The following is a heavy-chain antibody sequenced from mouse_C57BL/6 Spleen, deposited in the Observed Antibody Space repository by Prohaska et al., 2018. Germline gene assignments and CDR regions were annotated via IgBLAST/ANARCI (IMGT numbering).Heavy chain of an antibody. Sequence: EVQLQQSGPELVKPGASVKISCKASGYTFTDYYMNWVKQSHGKSLEWIGDINPNNGGTSYNQKFKGKATLTVDKSSSTAYMELRSLTSEDSAVYYCARFDYEYFDYWGQGTTLTVSS. D-gene: IGHD2-4*01. J-gene: IGHJ2*01. V-gene: IGHV1-26*01. CDR2: INPNNGGT. CDR1: GYTFTDYY. CDR3: ARFDYEYFDY.